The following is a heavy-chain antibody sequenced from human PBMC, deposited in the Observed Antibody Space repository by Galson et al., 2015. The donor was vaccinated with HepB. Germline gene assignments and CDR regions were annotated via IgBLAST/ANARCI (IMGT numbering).Heavy chain of an antibody. D-gene: IGHD3-22*01. CDR1: GYTFTGYY. CDR2: INPNSGGT. Sequence: SVKVSCKASGYTFTGYYMHWVRQAPGQGLEWMGWINPNSGGTNYAQKSQGWVTMTRDTSISTAYMELSRLRSDDTAVYYCAREGYYYDSSGYQGRLYYFDYWGQGTLVTVSS. J-gene: IGHJ4*02. CDR3: AREGYYYDSSGYQGRLYYFDY. V-gene: IGHV1-2*04.